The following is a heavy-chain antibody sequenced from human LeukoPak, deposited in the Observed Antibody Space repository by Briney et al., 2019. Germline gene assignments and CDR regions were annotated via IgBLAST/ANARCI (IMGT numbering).Heavy chain of an antibody. J-gene: IGHJ4*02. CDR2: IWFDGNNK. CDR1: GFTFSSYV. V-gene: IGHV3-33*01. CDR3: ARSWGGSCSYPSDN. Sequence: PGGSLRLSCAASGFTFSSYVMHWVRQAPGKGLEWVTIIWFDGNNKYYADSVKGRFTISRDNSKNTLYLQMNSLRAEDTALYFCARSWGGSCSYPSDNWGQGTLVTVSS. D-gene: IGHD2-15*01.